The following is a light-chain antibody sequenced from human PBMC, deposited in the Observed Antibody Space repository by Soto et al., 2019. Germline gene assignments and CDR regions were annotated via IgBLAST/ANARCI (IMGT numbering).Light chain of an antibody. Sequence: EIVMTQSPATLSVSPGERATLSCRASQSISSNLAWYQQKPGQTPRLLIYGTSTRAAGIPARFSGTGSATEFTLTISSLQSGDSAVYYCHHYSNWPPYTFGQGTRLEIK. CDR3: HHYSNWPPYT. V-gene: IGKV3D-15*01. CDR1: QSISSN. CDR2: GTS. J-gene: IGKJ2*01.